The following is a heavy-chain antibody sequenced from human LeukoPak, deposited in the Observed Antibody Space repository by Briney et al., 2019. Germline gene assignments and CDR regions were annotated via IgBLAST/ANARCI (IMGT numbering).Heavy chain of an antibody. CDR3: ARPDRITIFGVALLL. D-gene: IGHD3-3*01. CDR2: INHSGST. Sequence: SETLSLTCAVYGGSFSGYYWSWIRQPPGKGLEWIGEINHSGSTNYNPSLKSRVTISVDTSKNQFSLKLSSVTAADTAVYYCARPDRITIFGVALLLWGQGTLVTVSS. V-gene: IGHV4-34*01. CDR1: GGSFSGYY. J-gene: IGHJ4*02.